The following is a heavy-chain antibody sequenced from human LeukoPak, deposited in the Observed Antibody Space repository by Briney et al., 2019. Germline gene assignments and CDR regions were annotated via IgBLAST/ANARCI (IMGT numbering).Heavy chain of an antibody. D-gene: IGHD3-22*01. J-gene: IGHJ4*02. CDR2: IYYSGST. V-gene: IGHV4-59*08. CDR1: GGSTCGVY. CDR3: ARSHCDSSDLIDY. Sequence: PQTPSLTPTVSGGSTCGVYWGWSWDTPEERVERIGYIYYSGSTNYNPSLKGRVTISVDTSKNQFSLKLSSVTPADTAVYYCARSHCDSSDLIDYWGQGTLVTVSS.